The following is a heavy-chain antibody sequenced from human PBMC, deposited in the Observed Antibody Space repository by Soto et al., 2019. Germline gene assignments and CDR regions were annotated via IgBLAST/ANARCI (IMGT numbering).Heavy chain of an antibody. J-gene: IGHJ6*02. Sequence: ASVKVSCKASGYTFTGYYMHWVRQAPGHGLEWMGWINPNSGGTNYAQKFQGWVTMTRDTSISTAYMELSSLRSEDTAVYYCAAWSVAEDYYYYGMDVWGQGTTVTVSS. CDR3: AAWSVAEDYYYYGMDV. V-gene: IGHV1-2*04. CDR2: INPNSGGT. D-gene: IGHD6-19*01. CDR1: GYTFTGYY.